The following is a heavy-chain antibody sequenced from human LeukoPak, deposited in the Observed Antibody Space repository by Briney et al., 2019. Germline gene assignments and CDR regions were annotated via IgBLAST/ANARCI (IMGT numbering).Heavy chain of an antibody. J-gene: IGHJ4*02. D-gene: IGHD6-13*01. CDR3: ARGPSRRGIAINF. CDR1: GFSVSNHY. CDR2: IWADGTT. Sequence: PGGSLRLSCAASGFSVSNHYMAWVRQAPGRRLEWVSFIWADGTTFYTDSVRGRFTVSRDQFKNTLYLQMSSLRPDDTALYYCARGPSRRGIAINFWGQGTLVIVSS. V-gene: IGHV3-66*02.